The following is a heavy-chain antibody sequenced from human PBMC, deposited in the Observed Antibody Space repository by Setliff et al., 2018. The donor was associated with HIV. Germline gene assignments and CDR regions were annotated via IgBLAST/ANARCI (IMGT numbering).Heavy chain of an antibody. D-gene: IGHD6-19*01. CDR1: GHTFSGYC. J-gene: IGHJ6*03. V-gene: IGHV1-2*02. Sequence: ASVKVSCKASGHTFSGYCMHWVRQAPGQGLEWMGWINYNSGGTNYAQKFQGRVTMTRDTSISTDYMELNRLKSDDTAVYFCARSPYSSGWGPSSVGYMDGWGKGTTVTVSS. CDR2: INYNSGGT. CDR3: ARSPYSSGWGPSSVGYMDG.